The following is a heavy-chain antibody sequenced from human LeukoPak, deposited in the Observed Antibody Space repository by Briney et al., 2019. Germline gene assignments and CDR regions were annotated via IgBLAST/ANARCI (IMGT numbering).Heavy chain of an antibody. D-gene: IGHD3-3*01. CDR1: GYTFTSYG. Sequence: ASVKVSCKASGYTFTSYGISWVRQAPGQGLEWMGWISAYNGNTNYAQKLQGRVTMTTDTSTSTAYMELRSLRSDDTAVYYCARGPSDIYDFWSGYYRDYYYYMDVWGKGTTVTVSS. V-gene: IGHV1-18*01. J-gene: IGHJ6*03. CDR3: ARGPSDIYDFWSGYYRDYYYYMDV. CDR2: ISAYNGNT.